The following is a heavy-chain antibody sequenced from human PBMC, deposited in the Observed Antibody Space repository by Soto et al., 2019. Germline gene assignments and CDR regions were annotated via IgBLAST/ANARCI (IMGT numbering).Heavy chain of an antibody. V-gene: IGHV1-69*02. CDR2: IIPILGIA. D-gene: IGHD1-26*01. CDR1: GGTFSSYT. Sequence: GASVKVSCKASGGTFSSYTISWVRQAPGQGLEWMGRIIPILGIANYAQKFQGRVTITADKSTSTAYMELSSLRSEDTAVYYCAKVLELLHFVYYYGMDVWGQGTTVTVSS. CDR3: AKVLELLHFVYYYGMDV. J-gene: IGHJ6*02.